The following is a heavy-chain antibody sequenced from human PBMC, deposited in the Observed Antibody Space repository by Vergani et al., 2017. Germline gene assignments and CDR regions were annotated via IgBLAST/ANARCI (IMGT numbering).Heavy chain of an antibody. V-gene: IGHV4-61*02. CDR3: ARELSDYYGSGSDDYNPYYYEGMDV. D-gene: IGHD3-10*01. Sequence: QVQLQESGPRLVRPSQTLSLTCTVSGGSINTGAYYWSWIRQPAGKGLEWIGRVYTSGMTNYNPSLNSRVTILVDRSKSQLSQKLTSVTAGDTAVYFCARELSDYYGSGSDDYNPYYYEGMDVWGPGTTVTVSS. CDR1: GGSINTGAYY. CDR2: VYTSGMT. J-gene: IGHJ6*02.